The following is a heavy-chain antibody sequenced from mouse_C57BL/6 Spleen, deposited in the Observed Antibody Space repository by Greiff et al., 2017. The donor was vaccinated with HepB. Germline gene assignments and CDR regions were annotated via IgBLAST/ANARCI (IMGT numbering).Heavy chain of an antibody. Sequence: EVQVVESGPELVKPGASVKIPCKASGYTFTDYNMDWVKQSHGKSLEWIGDINPNNGGTIYNQKFKGKATLTVDKSSSTAYMELRSLTSEDTAVYYCARSLYGNWYFDVWGTGTTVTVSS. CDR1: GYTFTDYN. J-gene: IGHJ1*03. CDR2: INPNNGGT. CDR3: ARSLYGNWYFDV. D-gene: IGHD2-1*01. V-gene: IGHV1-18*01.